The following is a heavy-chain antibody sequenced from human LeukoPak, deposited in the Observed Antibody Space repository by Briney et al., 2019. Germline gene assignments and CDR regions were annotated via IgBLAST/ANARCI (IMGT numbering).Heavy chain of an antibody. CDR2: IRNDRIT. CDR3: TWMATIFTVDY. V-gene: IGHV3-15*01. CDR1: GLTFSDAW. D-gene: IGHD5-12*01. Sequence: PGGSLRLSCVLSGLTFSDAWIRWVRQAPGKGLEWVGRIRNDRITEYAAPVQGRFSISRDNSKNTFYLQMHILRTEDTGMYFCTWMATIFTVDYWGQGTLVTVSS. J-gene: IGHJ4*02.